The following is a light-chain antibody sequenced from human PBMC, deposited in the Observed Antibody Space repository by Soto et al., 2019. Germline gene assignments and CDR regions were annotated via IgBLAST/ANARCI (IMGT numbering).Light chain of an antibody. J-gene: IGKJ1*01. CDR1: QSVSSSY. CDR3: QQYGRSPLWT. V-gene: IGKV3-20*01. CDR2: GAS. Sequence: EIVLTQSPGTLSLSPGERATLSCRASQSVSSSYLAWYQQKPGQAPRLLIYGASSRATGIPDRFSGSGSGKDFTLTISRLEPEDFAVYYCQQYGRSPLWTFGKGTKGDI.